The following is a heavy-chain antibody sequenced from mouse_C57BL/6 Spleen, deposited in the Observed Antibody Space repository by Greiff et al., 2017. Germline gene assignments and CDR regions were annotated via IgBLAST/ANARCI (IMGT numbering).Heavy chain of an antibody. V-gene: IGHV1-64*01. CDR3: ASDYGSPGFAY. J-gene: IGHJ3*01. CDR2: IHPNSGST. D-gene: IGHD1-1*01. Sequence: VQLQQPGAELVKPGASVKLSCKASGYTFTSYWMHWVKQRPGQGLEWIGMIHPNSGSTNYNEKFKRKATLTVDKSSSTAYMQLSSLTSEDSAVYYCASDYGSPGFAYWGQGTLVTVSA. CDR1: GYTFTSYW.